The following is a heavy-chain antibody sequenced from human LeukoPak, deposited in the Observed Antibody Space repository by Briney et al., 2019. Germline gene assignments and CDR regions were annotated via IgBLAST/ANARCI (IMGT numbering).Heavy chain of an antibody. V-gene: IGHV4-59*08. D-gene: IGHD4-17*01. CDR2: IYYSGST. CDR3: ARVGDYTHYYYYYGMDV. CDR1: GGSISSYY. J-gene: IGHJ6*02. Sequence: SETLSLTCTVSGGSISSYYWSWIRQPPGKGLEWIGYIYYSGSTNYNPSLKSRVTISVDTSKNQFSLKLSSVTAADTAVYYCARVGDYTHYYYYYGMDVWGQGTTVTVFS.